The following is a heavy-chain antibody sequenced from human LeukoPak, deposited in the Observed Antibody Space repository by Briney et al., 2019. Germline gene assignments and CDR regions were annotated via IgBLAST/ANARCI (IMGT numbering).Heavy chain of an antibody. Sequence: PGGSLRLSCAASGLTFCSCAMSWVRQAPGPGLEWVSAISGSGGSTYYADSVKGRFTISRDDSKNTLYLQMNSLRAEDTAIYYCARAQWRTYSYYYMDVWGKGTTVTVSS. D-gene: IGHD6-19*01. CDR1: GLTFCSCA. CDR2: ISGSGGST. V-gene: IGHV3-23*01. CDR3: ARAQWRTYSYYYMDV. J-gene: IGHJ6*03.